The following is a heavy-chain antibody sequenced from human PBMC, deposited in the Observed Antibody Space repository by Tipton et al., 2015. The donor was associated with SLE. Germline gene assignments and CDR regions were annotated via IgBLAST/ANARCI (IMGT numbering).Heavy chain of an antibody. V-gene: IGHV3-53*01. CDR1: GFTVSSNY. CDR2: IYSGGTT. Sequence: SLRLSCAASGFTVSSNYMTWVRQAPGKGLEWVSVIYSGGTTYYADSVKGRFAISRDNSKNTLYLQMNSLRAADTAVYYCARDFGLPKSGWRSSFDYWGQGTLVTVSS. CDR3: ARDFGLPKSGWRSSFDY. J-gene: IGHJ4*02. D-gene: IGHD6-19*01.